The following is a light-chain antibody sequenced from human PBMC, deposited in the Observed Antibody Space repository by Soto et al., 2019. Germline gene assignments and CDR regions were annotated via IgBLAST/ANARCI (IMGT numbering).Light chain of an antibody. CDR1: QSLSSN. V-gene: IGKV3-15*01. J-gene: IGKJ5*01. Sequence: EIVMTQSPATLSVSPGERATLSCRASQSLSSNLAWYQQTPGQAPRLLIYDASTRATGIPARFSGSGSGTEFTLTLSSLQSEDFAVYFCQQYNIWPPITFGQGTRLEIK. CDR2: DAS. CDR3: QQYNIWPPIT.